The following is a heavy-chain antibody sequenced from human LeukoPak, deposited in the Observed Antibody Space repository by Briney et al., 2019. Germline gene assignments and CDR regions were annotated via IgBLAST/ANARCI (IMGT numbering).Heavy chain of an antibody. J-gene: IGHJ4*02. CDR1: GYTFTSYG. D-gene: IGHD4-11*01. CDR3: ARDRAVTSSGHPYDY. V-gene: IGHV1-18*01. Sequence: ASVKVSCKASGYTFTSYGISWVRQAPGQGLEWMGWISAYNGNTNYAQKPQGRVTMTTDTSTSTAYMELRSLRSDDTAVYYCARDRAVTSSGHPYDYWGQGTLVTVSS. CDR2: ISAYNGNT.